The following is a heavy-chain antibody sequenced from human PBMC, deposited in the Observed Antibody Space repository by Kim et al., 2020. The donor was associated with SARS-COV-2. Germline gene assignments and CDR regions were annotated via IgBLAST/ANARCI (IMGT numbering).Heavy chain of an antibody. J-gene: IGHJ4*02. D-gene: IGHD3-3*01. V-gene: IGHV3-48*03. CDR3: ARDPQDVWSGYDYFDY. Sequence: SGKGRLTITRDKAKNSLYRQMKSLRAEDTAVYYCARDPQDVWSGYDYFDYWGQGTLVTVSS.